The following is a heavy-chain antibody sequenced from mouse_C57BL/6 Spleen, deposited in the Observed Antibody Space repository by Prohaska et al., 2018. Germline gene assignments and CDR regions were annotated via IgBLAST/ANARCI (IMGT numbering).Heavy chain of an antibody. CDR2: GINA. Sequence: GINAEYSASVKGRFTISRDNSQSILYLQMNALRAEDSATYYCARSPYYYGSSYGYFDYWGQGTTLTVSS. CDR3: ARSPYYYGSSYGYFDY. V-gene: IGHV7-3*01. J-gene: IGHJ2*01. D-gene: IGHD1-1*01.